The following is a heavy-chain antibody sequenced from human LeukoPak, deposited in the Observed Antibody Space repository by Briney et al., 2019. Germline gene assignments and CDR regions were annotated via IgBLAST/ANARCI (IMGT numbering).Heavy chain of an antibody. J-gene: IGHJ6*02. V-gene: IGHV3-23*01. CDR3: AKALFTEPVYYYYGMHV. CDR2: ISGSGGST. CDR1: GFTFSSYA. D-gene: IGHD1-14*01. Sequence: PGGSLRLSRAASGFTFSSYAMRWVRQAPGQGLEWVSGISGSGGSTYYADSVKGRFTISRDNSKNTLYLQMNSLRAEDTAVYYCAKALFTEPVYYYYGMHVWGQGTTATVSS.